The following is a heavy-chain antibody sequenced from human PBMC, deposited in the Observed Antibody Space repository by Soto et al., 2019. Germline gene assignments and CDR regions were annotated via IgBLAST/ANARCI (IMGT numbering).Heavy chain of an antibody. CDR1: GYTFTSYG. J-gene: IGHJ4*02. CDR3: ATTLIRGYSGYDHYFDY. V-gene: IGHV1-18*01. CDR2: ISAYNGNT. Sequence: ASVKVSCKASGYTFTSYGISWVRQAPGQGLEWMGWISAYNGNTNYAQKLQGRVTMTTDTSTSTAYMELRSLRSDDTAVYYCATTLIRGYSGYDHYFDYWGQGTRVTVSS. D-gene: IGHD5-12*01.